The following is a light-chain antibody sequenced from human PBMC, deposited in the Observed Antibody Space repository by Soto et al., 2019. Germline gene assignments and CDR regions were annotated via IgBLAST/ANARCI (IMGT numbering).Light chain of an antibody. CDR1: QSVRSY. CDR2: DAS. CDR3: QQRSNWPPLT. V-gene: IGKV3-11*01. Sequence: EIVLTQSPATLSLSPGERATLSCRASQSVRSYLAWYQQKPGQAPSLLIYDASNRATGIPARFSGSGSGTDFTLTISRLEPEGFAVYYCQQRSNWPPLTFGGGTKVEIK. J-gene: IGKJ4*01.